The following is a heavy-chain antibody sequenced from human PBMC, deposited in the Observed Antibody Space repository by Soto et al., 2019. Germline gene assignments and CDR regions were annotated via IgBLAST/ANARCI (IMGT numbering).Heavy chain of an antibody. CDR2: IDPSDSQT. Sequence: GESLKISCKGSGYSFAGYWITWVRQKPGKGLEWMGRIDPSDSQTYYSPSFRGHVTISVTKSITTVFLQWSSLRASDTAMYYCARQIHDSDTGPNFQYYFDSWGQGTPVTVSS. CDR1: GYSFAGYW. CDR3: ARQIHDSDTGPNFQYYFDS. V-gene: IGHV5-10-1*01. D-gene: IGHD5-18*01. J-gene: IGHJ4*02.